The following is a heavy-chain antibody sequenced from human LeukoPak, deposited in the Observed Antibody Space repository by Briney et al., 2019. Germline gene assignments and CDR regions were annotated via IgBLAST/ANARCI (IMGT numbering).Heavy chain of an antibody. CDR2: IRSKAYGWTT. J-gene: IGHJ4*02. CDR1: GFTFGDYA. CDR3: LPCCGSGRWGYYFDY. D-gene: IGHD3-10*01. Sequence: GGSLRLSCTASGFTFGDYAMSWFRQAPGKGLEWVGFIRSKAYGWTTEYAASVKGRFTISRDDSKSIAYLQMNSLRAEDTAVYYCLPCCGSGRWGYYFDYWGQGTLVTVSS. V-gene: IGHV3-49*03.